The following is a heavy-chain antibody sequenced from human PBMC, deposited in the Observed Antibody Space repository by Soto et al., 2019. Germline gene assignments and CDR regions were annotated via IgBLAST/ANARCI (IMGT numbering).Heavy chain of an antibody. CDR2: INPNSGGT. CDR1: GYTFSGYY. J-gene: IGHJ3*01. D-gene: IGHD3-22*01. CDR3: AKDRLTLTMVVVGAFDF. V-gene: IGHV1-2*02. Sequence: ASVKVSCKASGYTFSGYYIHCLRQAPGQVLEWMGWINPNSGGTNYAQKFQGRVTVTRDTPTSTAYMELSRLTSDDTAVYYCAKDRLTLTMVVVGAFDFWGLGTMVTVSS.